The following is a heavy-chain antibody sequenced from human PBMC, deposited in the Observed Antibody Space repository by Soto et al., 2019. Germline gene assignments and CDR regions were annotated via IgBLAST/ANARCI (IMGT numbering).Heavy chain of an antibody. J-gene: IGHJ6*02. CDR1: GVSLTSLY. D-gene: IGHD3-22*01. CDR2: IYYSGST. V-gene: IGHV4-59*11. CDR3: ARRRDRSGTSSIYNGMDI. Sequence: PSETLSLTCRVSGVSLTSLYWTWIRKSPGKGLAWIGYIYYSGSTNYSPSLKSRLTMSIGPTSNQFSLNLSSVTAADTSIYYCARRRDRSGTSSIYNGMDIWGPGTMATVSS.